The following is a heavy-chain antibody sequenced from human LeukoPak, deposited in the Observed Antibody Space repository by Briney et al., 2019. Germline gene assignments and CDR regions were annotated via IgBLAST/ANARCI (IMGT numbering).Heavy chain of an antibody. J-gene: IGHJ4*02. V-gene: IGHV3-23*01. D-gene: IGHD2-2*01. CDR1: GFTFSSYA. CDR2: ISGSGGRT. Sequence: GGSLRLSCAASGFTFSSYAMSWVRQAPGKGLKGFSAISGSGGRTYYPDSVNGRFTIYRDNSKNTLYLQMNSLRAEDTAVYYCAKEAGYIVVVPATNDYWGQGTLVTVSS. CDR3: AKEAGYIVVVPATNDY.